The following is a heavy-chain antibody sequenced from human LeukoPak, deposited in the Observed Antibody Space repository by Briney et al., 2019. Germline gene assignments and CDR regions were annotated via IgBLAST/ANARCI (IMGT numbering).Heavy chain of an antibody. CDR3: ASGSYSGWFDP. Sequence: SETLSLTCTVPGGSISSYYWSWIRQPAGKGLEWIGRIYTSGSTNYNPSLKSRVTMSVDTSKNQFSLKLSSVTAADTAVYYCASGSYSGWFDPWGQGTLVTVSS. J-gene: IGHJ5*02. CDR1: GGSISSYY. V-gene: IGHV4-4*07. CDR2: IYTSGST. D-gene: IGHD1-26*01.